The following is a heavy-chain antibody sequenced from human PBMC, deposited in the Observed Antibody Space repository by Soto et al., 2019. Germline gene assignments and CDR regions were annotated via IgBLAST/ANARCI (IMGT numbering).Heavy chain of an antibody. J-gene: IGHJ6*02. V-gene: IGHV1-8*01. CDR3: ARVGGYCSGGTCFPSYYYGMDV. Sequence: ASLKVSCKASGYTFTSYDISWVRQATGQGLECMGWMNPNSGNTGYAQKFQGRVTMTRNTSISTAYMELSSLRSEDTAVYYCARVGGYCSGGTCFPSYYYGMDVWGQGTTVTVSS. D-gene: IGHD2-15*01. CDR1: GYTFTSYD. CDR2: MNPNSGNT.